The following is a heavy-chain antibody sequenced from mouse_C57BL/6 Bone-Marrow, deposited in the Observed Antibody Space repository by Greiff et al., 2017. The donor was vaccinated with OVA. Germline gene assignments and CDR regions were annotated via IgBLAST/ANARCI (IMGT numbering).Heavy chain of an antibody. CDR1: GYTFTSYW. J-gene: IGHJ2*01. V-gene: IGHV1-59*01. CDR2: IDPSDSYT. D-gene: IGHD1-1*01. Sequence: VQLQQPGAELVRPGTSVKLSCKASGYTFTSYWMHWVKQRPGQGLEWIGVIDPSDSYTNYNQKFKGKATLTVDTSSSTAYMQLSSLTSEDAAVYYCASGLRNYWGQGTTLTVSS. CDR3: ASGLRNY.